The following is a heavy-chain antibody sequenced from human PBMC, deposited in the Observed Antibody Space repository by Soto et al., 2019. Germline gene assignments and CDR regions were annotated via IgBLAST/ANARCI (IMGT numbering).Heavy chain of an antibody. CDR3: ARGLRRQLLNWFDP. D-gene: IGHD2-2*01. V-gene: IGHV4-59*01. CDR1: GGSISSYY. CDR2: IYYIGST. Sequence: SETLSLTXTVSGGSISSYYWSWIRQPPGKGLEWIGYIYYIGSTNYNPSLKSRVTISVDTSKNQFSLKLSSVTAADTAVYYCARGLRRQLLNWFDPWGQGTLVTVSS. J-gene: IGHJ5*02.